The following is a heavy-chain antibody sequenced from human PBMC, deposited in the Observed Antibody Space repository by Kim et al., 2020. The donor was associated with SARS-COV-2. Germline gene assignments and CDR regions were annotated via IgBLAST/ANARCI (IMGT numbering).Heavy chain of an antibody. D-gene: IGHD3-16*02. J-gene: IGHJ6*02. CDR3: WGELSATHEGNSYYDMDV. CDR1: RFSFSNYA. V-gene: IGHV3-23*01. Sequence: GGSLRLSCAGSRFSFSNYAMSWVRQAPGKGLEWVSSISGRGGSTYYADSVKGRFTISKDNSKNTLYLQMDSLRAEDTAVYYCWGELSATHEGNSYYDMDVWGQGTTVTVSS. CDR2: ISGRGGST.